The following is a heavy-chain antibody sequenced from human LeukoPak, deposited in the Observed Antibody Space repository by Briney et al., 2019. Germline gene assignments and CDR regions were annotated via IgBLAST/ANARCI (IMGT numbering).Heavy chain of an antibody. Sequence: SETLSLTCTVSGGSISGYCWSWIRQTPGKGLEWIAYIYYSGSTNYNPSLKSRVTISVDTSKNQFSLKLTSVTAADTAVYYCARKPPSGPGYYYSYGMDVWGQGTTVTVSS. V-gene: IGHV4-59*08. J-gene: IGHJ6*02. CDR2: IYYSGST. CDR3: ARKPPSGPGYYYSYGMDV. CDR1: GGSISGYC.